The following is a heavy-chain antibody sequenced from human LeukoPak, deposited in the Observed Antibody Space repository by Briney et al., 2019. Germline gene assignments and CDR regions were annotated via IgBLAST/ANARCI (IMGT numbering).Heavy chain of an antibody. Sequence: GGSLRLSCAASGFTFSSYAMSWVRQAPGKGLEWVSTISGSGGSTYYADSVKGRFTISRDSSKNTLYLQMNSLRAEDTAVYYCARAGSYSSSSNFDYWGQGTLVTVSS. D-gene: IGHD6-6*01. CDR1: GFTFSSYA. CDR3: ARAGSYSSSSNFDY. V-gene: IGHV3-23*01. J-gene: IGHJ4*02. CDR2: ISGSGGST.